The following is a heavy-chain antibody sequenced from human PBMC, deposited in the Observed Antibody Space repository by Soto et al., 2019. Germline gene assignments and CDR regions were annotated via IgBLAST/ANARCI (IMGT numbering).Heavy chain of an antibody. Sequence: PSETLSLTCTVSGGSIGSYYWSWIRQPPGKGLEWIGYIYYSGSTNYNPSLKSRVTISVDTSKNQFSLKLSSVTAADTAVYYCARAKWLKRGAGYYYYYMDVWGKGTTVTVSS. CDR2: IYYSGST. CDR1: GGSIGSYY. CDR3: ARAKWLKRGAGYYYYYMDV. V-gene: IGHV4-59*01. J-gene: IGHJ6*03. D-gene: IGHD5-12*01.